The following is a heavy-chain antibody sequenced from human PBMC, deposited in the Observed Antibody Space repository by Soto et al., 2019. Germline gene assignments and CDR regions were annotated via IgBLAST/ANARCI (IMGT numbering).Heavy chain of an antibody. D-gene: IGHD1-1*01. CDR1: GFTFSNYA. J-gene: IGHJ4*02. CDR2: TTSSGDVT. Sequence: GGSLRLSCGASGFTFSNYAVAWIRQAPGKGLEWVSSTTSSGDVTYYADSVKGRFTVSRDNSKNTIYLQMNSLRAEDTATYYCSKYSTTGASRLFDYWGQGTLVTVSS. CDR3: SKYSTTGASRLFDY. V-gene: IGHV3-23*01.